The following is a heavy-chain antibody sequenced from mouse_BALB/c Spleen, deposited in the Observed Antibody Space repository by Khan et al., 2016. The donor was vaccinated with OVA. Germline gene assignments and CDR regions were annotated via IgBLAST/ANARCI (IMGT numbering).Heavy chain of an antibody. CDR2: IDPANGNS. V-gene: IGHV14-3*02. CDR3: ARDYWDVFAY. D-gene: IGHD4-1*01. Sequence: VQLKQSGAELVKPGASVKLSCTASGFTIKDTYMHWVKQRPEQGLEWIGRIDPANGNSKYDPKFQGKVTISADTSSNTAYLQLSSLTSEDTAVYYCARDYWDVFAYWGQGTLVTVSA. J-gene: IGHJ3*01. CDR1: GFTIKDTY.